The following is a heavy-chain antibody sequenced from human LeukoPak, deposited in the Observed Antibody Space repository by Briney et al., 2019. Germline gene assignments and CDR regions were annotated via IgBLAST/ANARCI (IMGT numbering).Heavy chain of an antibody. CDR2: IYHSGST. CDR3: ARHLAARPYYYYYMDV. Sequence: PSETLSLTCAVSGGSISSGGYSWSWIRQPPGKGLEWIGYIYHSGSTYYNPSLKSRVTISVDRSKNQFSLKLSSVTAADTAVYYCARHLAARPYYYYYMDVWGKGTTVTVSS. V-gene: IGHV4-30-2*01. CDR1: GGSISSGGYS. J-gene: IGHJ6*03. D-gene: IGHD6-6*01.